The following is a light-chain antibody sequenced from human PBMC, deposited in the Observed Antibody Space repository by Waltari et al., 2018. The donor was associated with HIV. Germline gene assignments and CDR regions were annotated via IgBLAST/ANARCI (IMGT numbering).Light chain of an antibody. CDR2: DKN. CDR1: SSNLENNY. CDR3: GTWDISLSVVV. V-gene: IGLV1-51*01. J-gene: IGLJ2*01. Sequence: QSVLTQPPSVSAAPGQKVTISCSGSSSNLENNYVSWYQQLPGTAPKLLIYDKNLRTSGIPDRFSGSKSGTSATLGITGLQTGDEADYYCGTWDISLSVVVFGGGTKLTVL.